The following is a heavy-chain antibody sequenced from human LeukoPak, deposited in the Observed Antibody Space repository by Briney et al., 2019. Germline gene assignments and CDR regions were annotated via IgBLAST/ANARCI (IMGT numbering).Heavy chain of an antibody. V-gene: IGHV4-39*01. Sequence: SESLSLTCTVSGGSLSRSSYYWGWIRQPPGKGLEWIGSIYYSGRTNYNPSLKSRVTISVDPSKNQLSLKLSSVPAADTAVYYCARTLEYSSSSHFIDYWGQGTLVTVSS. CDR1: GGSLSRSSYY. D-gene: IGHD6-6*01. J-gene: IGHJ4*02. CDR3: ARTLEYSSSSHFIDY. CDR2: IYYSGRT.